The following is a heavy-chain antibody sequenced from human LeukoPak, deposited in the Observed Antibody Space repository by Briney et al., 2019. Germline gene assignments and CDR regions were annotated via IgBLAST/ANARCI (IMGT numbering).Heavy chain of an antibody. CDR2: IRSKAYGGTT. CDR1: GFTFGYYA. J-gene: IGHJ4*02. Sequence: GGSLRLSCTASGFTFGYYAMSWVRQAPGKGLEWVGFIRSKAYGGTTEYAASVKGRFTISRDDSKSIAYLQMNSLKTEDTAVYYCTRDMAVEGYSSSWYLFDYWGQGTLVTVSS. CDR3: TRDMAVEGYSSSWYLFDY. D-gene: IGHD6-13*01. V-gene: IGHV3-49*04.